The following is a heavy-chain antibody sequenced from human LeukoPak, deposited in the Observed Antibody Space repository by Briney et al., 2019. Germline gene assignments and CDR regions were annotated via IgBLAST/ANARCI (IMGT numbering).Heavy chain of an antibody. V-gene: IGHV3-23*01. Sequence: GGTLRLSCAASGFTFSNYDLSWVRQAPGKGLEWVSAISGYTTYYPDSVRGRFTISRDNSKNTLYLQMNSLRAEDTAVYYCAKDGLRYGSNWFDYWGQGTLVTVSS. CDR3: AKDGLRYGSNWFDY. J-gene: IGHJ4*02. CDR2: ISGYTT. CDR1: GFTFSNYD. D-gene: IGHD6-13*01.